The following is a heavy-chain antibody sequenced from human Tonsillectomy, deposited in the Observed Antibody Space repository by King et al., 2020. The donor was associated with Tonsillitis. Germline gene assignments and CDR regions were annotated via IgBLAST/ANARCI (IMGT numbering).Heavy chain of an antibody. Sequence: VQLVQSGAEVKKPGASVKVSCKASGYTFTGYYMHWVRQAPGQGLEWMGWINPNSGGTNYAQKFQGRVTMTRDTSISTAYMALSRLRSDDTAVYYCARVYYDILTGYYMQDYWGQGTLVTVSS. D-gene: IGHD3-9*01. CDR2: INPNSGGT. J-gene: IGHJ4*02. V-gene: IGHV1-2*02. CDR1: GYTFTGYY. CDR3: ARVYYDILTGYYMQDY.